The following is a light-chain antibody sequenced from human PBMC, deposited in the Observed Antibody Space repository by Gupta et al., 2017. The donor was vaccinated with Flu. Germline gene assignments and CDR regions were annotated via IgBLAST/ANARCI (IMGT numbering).Light chain of an antibody. V-gene: IGKV2-30*02. CDR1: QSLVHRHANTY. Sequence: DVVMNQSPLYLPVTLGQPASIPCRSSQSLVHRHANTYVTCFQQRPGQSPRRLIYRVSKRDSGVPDRFSGSGSGTDFTLKISRVEAEDVGFYYCMQWTYWPTFGRGTKVEIK. CDR2: RVS. J-gene: IGKJ1*01. CDR3: MQWTYWPT.